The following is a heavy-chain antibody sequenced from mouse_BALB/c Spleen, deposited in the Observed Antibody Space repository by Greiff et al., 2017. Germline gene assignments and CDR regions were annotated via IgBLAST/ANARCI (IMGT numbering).Heavy chain of an antibody. CDR1: GFNIKDYY. V-gene: IGHV14-1*02. D-gene: IGHD1-1*01. Sequence: VQLKESGAELVRPGALVKLSCKASGFNIKDYYMHWVQQRPEQGLEWIGWIDPENGNTIYDPKFQGKASITADTSSNTAYLQLSSLTSEDTAVYYCARLYYYGSSKDYYYAMDYWGQGTSVTVSS. J-gene: IGHJ4*01. CDR2: IDPENGNT. CDR3: ARLYYYGSSKDYYYAMDY.